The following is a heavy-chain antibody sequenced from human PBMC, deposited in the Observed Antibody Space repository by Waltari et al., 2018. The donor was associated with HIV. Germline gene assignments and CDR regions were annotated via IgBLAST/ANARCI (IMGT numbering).Heavy chain of an antibody. CDR2: INTNTGIP. Sequence: QVQLVQSGSELKKPGASVTVSCQAYGYNFTNNAINWVRQAPGQGLEWMGWINTNTGIPTYAQGFTGRFVFSLDTSVSTAFLQISSLKAEDTAVFYCARDSGSTRSFDSWGQGALVTVSS. J-gene: IGHJ4*02. V-gene: IGHV7-4-1*02. D-gene: IGHD3-10*01. CDR1: GYNFTNNA. CDR3: ARDSGSTRSFDS.